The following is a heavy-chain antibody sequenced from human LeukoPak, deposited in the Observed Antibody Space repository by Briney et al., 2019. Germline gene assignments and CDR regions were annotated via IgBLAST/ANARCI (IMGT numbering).Heavy chain of an antibody. CDR3: ARSLSVTRGLITTMLGC. V-gene: IGHV1-2*02. Sequence: ASVKVSCKTSGYIFTDFYLHWVRQAPGQGLEWMGWMSPTNAATSYARRFQGRVNMARDTSTSTSYMALSSLGSDDTAVYYCARSLSVTRGLITTMLGCWGQGTLVTVSS. CDR2: MSPTNAAT. CDR1: GYIFTDFY. D-gene: IGHD3-10*01. J-gene: IGHJ4*02.